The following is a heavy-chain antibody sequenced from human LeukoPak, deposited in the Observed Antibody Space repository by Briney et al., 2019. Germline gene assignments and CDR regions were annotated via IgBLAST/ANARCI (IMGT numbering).Heavy chain of an antibody. V-gene: IGHV1-8*01. CDR1: GYTFTSYD. CDR3: ARDRGSTMVRSFDV. J-gene: IGHJ3*01. D-gene: IGHD4/OR15-4a*01. Sequence: ASVKVSCKASGYTFTSYDINWVRQATGQGLEWMGWMNPNSGNTGYAQKFQGRVTVTRNTSISTAYMELSSLRSEDTALYYCARDRGSTMVRSFDVWGQGTMVIVSS. CDR2: MNPNSGNT.